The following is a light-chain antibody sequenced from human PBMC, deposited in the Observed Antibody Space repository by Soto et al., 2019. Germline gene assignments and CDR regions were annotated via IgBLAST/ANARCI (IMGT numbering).Light chain of an antibody. J-gene: IGKJ1*01. CDR1: QTISSW. CDR3: QQYNSYWT. CDR2: DAS. V-gene: IGKV1-5*01. Sequence: DGQRTQSPSTLAASVGDRVTNSCRASQTISSWLAWYQQKPGKAPKLLIYDASSLESGVPSRFSGSGSGTEFTLTISSLQPDDFATYYCQQYNSYWTFGQGTKVDI.